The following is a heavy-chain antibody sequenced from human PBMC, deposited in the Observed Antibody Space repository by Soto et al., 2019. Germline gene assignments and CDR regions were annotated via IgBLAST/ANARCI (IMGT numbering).Heavy chain of an antibody. CDR1: GFTFRSYG. V-gene: IGHV3-30*18. CDR3: AKIIAAAGKSLGFFDY. D-gene: IGHD6-13*01. Sequence: SLRLSFGASGFTFRSYGMHWVRQAPGKGLEWVAVISYEGSNKYYADSVKGRFTISRDNSKNTLYLQMNSLRAEDTAVYYCAKIIAAAGKSLGFFDYWGQGTLVTVSS. CDR2: ISYEGSNK. J-gene: IGHJ4*02.